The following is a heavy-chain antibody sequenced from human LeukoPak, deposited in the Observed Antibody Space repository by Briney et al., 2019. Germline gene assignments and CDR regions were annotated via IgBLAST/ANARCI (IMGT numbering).Heavy chain of an antibody. Sequence: GGSLRLSCASSGFTFSNYDMLWVRQAAGKALEWVSAISTAGDTYYPGSEKGRFTISRDNAKNSFYLQMRGLRVDDTAVYYCVRAPPATGWLVDHWGQGTLVTVSS. CDR2: ISTAGDT. CDR3: VRAPPATGWLVDH. V-gene: IGHV3-13*04. CDR1: GFTFSNYD. D-gene: IGHD6-19*01. J-gene: IGHJ4*02.